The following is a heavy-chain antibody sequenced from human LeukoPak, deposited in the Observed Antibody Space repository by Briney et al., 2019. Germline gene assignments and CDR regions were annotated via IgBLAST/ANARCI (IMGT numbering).Heavy chain of an antibody. V-gene: IGHV3-7*01. CDR1: GFTFSSYW. Sequence: GGSLRLSCAASGFTFSSYWMSWVRQAPGKGLEWVANIKQDGSEKYYVDSVKGRFTISRDNAKNSLYLQMNSLRAEDTAVYYCARDSGGIAARRTAIDYWGQGTLVTVSS. CDR3: ARDSGGIAARRTAIDY. D-gene: IGHD6-6*01. CDR2: IKQDGSEK. J-gene: IGHJ4*02.